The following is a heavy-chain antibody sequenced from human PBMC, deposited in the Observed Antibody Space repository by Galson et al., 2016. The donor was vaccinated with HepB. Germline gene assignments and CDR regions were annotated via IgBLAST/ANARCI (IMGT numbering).Heavy chain of an antibody. CDR3: ARHSYSSRRYFTDFDC. V-gene: IGHV5-51*01. J-gene: IGHJ4*02. D-gene: IGHD6-13*01. CDR1: GYSFPSYW. Sequence: QSGAEVKKPGESLKISCKGSGYSFPSYWIAWLRQMPGKGLEWMGIIYPDDSDTRYSPSFQGQVTISADKSISTAFPQWSSLRASDTARYYCARHSYSSRRYFTDFDCWGQGTLVTVSS. CDR2: IYPDDSDT.